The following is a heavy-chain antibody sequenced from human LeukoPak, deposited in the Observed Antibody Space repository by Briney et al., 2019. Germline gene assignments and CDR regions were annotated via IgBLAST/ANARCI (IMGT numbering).Heavy chain of an antibody. CDR2: IYYSGST. CDR3: ARGRGTVAAPKQKYFQH. Sequence: SETLSLTCTVSGGSISSGGYYWSWIRQHPGKGLEWIGYIYYSGSTYYNPSLKSRVTISVDASKNQFSLKLSSVTAADTAVYYCARGRGTVAAPKQKYFQHWGQGTLVTVSS. CDR1: GGSISSGGYY. J-gene: IGHJ1*01. D-gene: IGHD6-19*01. V-gene: IGHV4-31*03.